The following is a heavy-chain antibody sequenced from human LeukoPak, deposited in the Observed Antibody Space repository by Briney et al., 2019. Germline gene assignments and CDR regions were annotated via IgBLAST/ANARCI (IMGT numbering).Heavy chain of an antibody. CDR2: IYYSGST. CDR1: GGSISSGDNY. Sequence: SETLSLTCTVSGGSISSGDNYWSWIRQPPGKGLEWIGYIYYSGSTYYNPSLKSRVTISVDTSKNQFSLKLSSVTAADTAVYYCAREGDGDYIFNWGQGTLVTVSS. CDR3: AREGDGDYIFN. D-gene: IGHD4-17*01. J-gene: IGHJ4*02. V-gene: IGHV4-30-4*08.